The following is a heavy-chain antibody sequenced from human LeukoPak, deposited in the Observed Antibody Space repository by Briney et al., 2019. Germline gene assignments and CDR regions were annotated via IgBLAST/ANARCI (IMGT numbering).Heavy chain of an antibody. J-gene: IGHJ5*02. D-gene: IGHD2-2*01. CDR3: ARFRGNVVVPAAVRTAEFDP. CDR1: GGSISSSSYY. CDR2: IYYSGST. V-gene: IGHV4-39*07. Sequence: PSETLSLTCTVSGGSISSSSYYWGWIRQPPGKGLEGIGRIYYSGSTYHNPSLKSRVTISVDTSKTQFSLKLSSVTAAETAVYYCARFRGNVVVPAAVRTAEFDPWGQGTLVTVSS.